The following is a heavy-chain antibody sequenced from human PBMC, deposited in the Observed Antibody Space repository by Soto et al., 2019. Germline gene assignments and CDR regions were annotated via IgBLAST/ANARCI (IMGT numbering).Heavy chain of an antibody. D-gene: IGHD3-10*01. CDR3: ARGQTYYYGSGSYMAFDY. CDR2: ISSSGSTI. J-gene: IGHJ4*02. Sequence: GGSLRISCPASGFTFSDYYMSWIRQAPGKGLEWVSYISSSGSTIYYADSVKGRFTISRDNAKNSLYLQMNSLRAEDTAVYYCARGQTYYYGSGSYMAFDYWGQGTLVTVSS. V-gene: IGHV3-11*01. CDR1: GFTFSDYY.